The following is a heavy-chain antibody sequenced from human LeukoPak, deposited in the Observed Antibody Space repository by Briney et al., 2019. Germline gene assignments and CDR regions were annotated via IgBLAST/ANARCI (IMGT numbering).Heavy chain of an antibody. CDR3: ARAHTFSCNGGPCPFFLDS. J-gene: IGHJ4*02. V-gene: IGHV4-4*07. CDR2: IYTSGNT. CDR1: GGSISSYY. D-gene: IGHD2/OR15-2a*01. Sequence: SETLSLTCTVSGGSISSYYWSWIRQPAGKGLEWIGRIYTSGNTNYNPSLESRVTMSVDTSKNQFSLKLTSVTAADTAVYYCARAHTFSCNGGPCPFFLDSWGQGTLVTVSS.